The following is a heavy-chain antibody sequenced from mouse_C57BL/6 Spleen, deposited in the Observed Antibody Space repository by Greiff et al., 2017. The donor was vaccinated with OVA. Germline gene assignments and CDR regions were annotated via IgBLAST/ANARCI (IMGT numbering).Heavy chain of an antibody. Sequence: EVQLVESGGGLVKPGGSLKLSCAASGFTFSDYGMHWVRQAPEKGLEWVAYISSGSSTIYDADTVKGRFTISRDNAKNTLFLQMTSLRSEDTAMYYCARLAYGSSYVNWYFDVWGTGTTVTVSS. V-gene: IGHV5-17*01. D-gene: IGHD1-1*01. J-gene: IGHJ1*03. CDR1: GFTFSDYG. CDR2: ISSGSSTI. CDR3: ARLAYGSSYVNWYFDV.